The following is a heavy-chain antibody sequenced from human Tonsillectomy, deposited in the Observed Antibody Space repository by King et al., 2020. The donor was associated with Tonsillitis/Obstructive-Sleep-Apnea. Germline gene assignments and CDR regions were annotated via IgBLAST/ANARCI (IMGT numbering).Heavy chain of an antibody. V-gene: IGHV3-23*04. CDR1: GFTFNTYA. Sequence: EQQLVQSGGGLVQPGGSLRLSCAASGFTFNTYAMTWVRQAPGKGLEWVSALSGSGASTYYADSVKGRFTISRDNSKNTLYLQMNSLGVEDTAIDYCAKDRDSYSGSGSYNYWGQGTLVTVSS. D-gene: IGHD3-10*01. J-gene: IGHJ4*02. CDR2: LSGSGAST. CDR3: AKDRDSYSGSGSYNY.